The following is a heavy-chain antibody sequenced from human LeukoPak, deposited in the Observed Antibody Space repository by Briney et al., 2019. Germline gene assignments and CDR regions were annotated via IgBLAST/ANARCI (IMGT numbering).Heavy chain of an antibody. V-gene: IGHV4-39*07. D-gene: IGHD2-15*01. Sequence: SETLYLTCAVSGGSINSSSSYYWGWIRQPPGKGLEWIGSIYYSGSTFYNPSLKSRVTISIDTSKNQFSLKLSSVTAANTAVYYCARESVAAAENFDYWGQGTLVTVSS. J-gene: IGHJ4*02. CDR2: IYYSGST. CDR3: ARESVAAAENFDY. CDR1: GGSINSSSSYY.